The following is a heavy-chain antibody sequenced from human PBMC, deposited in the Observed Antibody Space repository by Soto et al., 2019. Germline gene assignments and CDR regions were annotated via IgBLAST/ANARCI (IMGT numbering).Heavy chain of an antibody. CDR3: ARAAAARPAAWYWGQGALVTVSSGKPPADTAVYFCASIPIITMVRGVIWFDP. CDR2: ISSSGSST. D-gene: IGHD3-10*01. J-gene: IGHJ5*02. V-gene: IGHV3-11*01. Sequence: GSLRLSCAASWFTFGDYYMSWIRQAPGKGLEWVSYISSSGSSTYYVDSVRGRFTISRDNAKNSLYLQMDSLGAEDTAVYYCARAAAARPAAWYWGQGALVTVSSGKPPADTAVYFCASIPIITMVRGVIWFDPWGQGTLVTVSS. CDR1: WFTFGDYY.